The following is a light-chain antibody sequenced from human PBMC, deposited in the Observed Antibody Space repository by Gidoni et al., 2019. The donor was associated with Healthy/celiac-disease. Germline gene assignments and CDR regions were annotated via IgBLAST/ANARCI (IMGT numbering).Light chain of an antibody. CDR3: MQALQTPWT. J-gene: IGKJ1*01. Sequence: DIVMTQSPLSLPVTPGEPASISCRSSQSLLHSNGYNYLDWYLQKPGQSPQLLIYLGSNRASGVPDMFSGIGSGTDFTLKISGVEAEDVGVYYCMQALQTPWTFGQGTKVEIK. V-gene: IGKV2-28*01. CDR2: LGS. CDR1: QSLLHSNGYNY.